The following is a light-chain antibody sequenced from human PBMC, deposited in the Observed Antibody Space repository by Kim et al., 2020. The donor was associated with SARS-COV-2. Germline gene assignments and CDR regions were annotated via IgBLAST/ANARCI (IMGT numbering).Light chain of an antibody. J-gene: IGKJ2*01. CDR1: QGISNY. CDR2: GAS. Sequence: SASTGDRVTITCRASQGISNYLAWYQQEPGKAPKLLIYGASTLQNGVPPRFSGSGSGTEFTLTISHLQSEDFATYYCQQYYSSLPTFGQGTKLEIK. CDR3: QQYYSSLPT. V-gene: IGKV1-8*01.